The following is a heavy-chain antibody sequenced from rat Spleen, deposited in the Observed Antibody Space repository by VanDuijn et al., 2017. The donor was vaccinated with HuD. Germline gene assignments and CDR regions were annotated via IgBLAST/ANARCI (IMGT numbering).Heavy chain of an antibody. CDR1: GLSLTSNT. CDR2: ISSGGST. J-gene: IGHJ2*01. CDR3: TSDDYGFNFDY. Sequence: QVQLKESGPGLVQPSQTLSLTCTVSGLSLTSNTVSWIRQPPGKGLEWIAAISSGGSTYYNSALKSRLSISRDTSKSQVFLKMNSLQTEDTAIYFCTSDDYGFNFDYWGQGVVVTVSS. V-gene: IGHV2-6*01. D-gene: IGHD1-3*01.